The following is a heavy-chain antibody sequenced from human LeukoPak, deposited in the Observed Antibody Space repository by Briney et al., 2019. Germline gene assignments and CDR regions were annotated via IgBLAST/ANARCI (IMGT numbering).Heavy chain of an antibody. V-gene: IGHV3-7*01. CDR1: GFTFNTYW. J-gene: IGHJ3*01. D-gene: IGHD6-19*01. Sequence: GGSLRLSCAASGFTFNTYWISWVRQAPGKGLQWVANIKPDGNERYYVDYVKGRLTISRDNARSSLYLQMDSLRVEDTAIYYCARRQWTAFDFWGQGTMVTVSS. CDR3: ARRQWTAFDF. CDR2: IKPDGNER.